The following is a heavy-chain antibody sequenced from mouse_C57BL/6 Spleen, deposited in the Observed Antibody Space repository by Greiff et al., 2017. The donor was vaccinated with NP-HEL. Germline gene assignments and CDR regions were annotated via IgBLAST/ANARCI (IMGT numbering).Heavy chain of an antibody. V-gene: IGHV5-16*01. J-gene: IGHJ1*03. CDR1: GFTFSDYY. D-gene: IGHD4-1*01. CDR3: ARAVWDWYFDV. Sequence: EVKLVESEGGLVQPGSSMKLSCTASGFTFSDYYMAWVRQVPEKGLEWVANINYDGSSPYYLDSLKSRFIISRDNAKNILYLQMGRLKSEDTATYYCARAVWDWYFDVWGTGTTVTVSS. CDR2: INYDGSSP.